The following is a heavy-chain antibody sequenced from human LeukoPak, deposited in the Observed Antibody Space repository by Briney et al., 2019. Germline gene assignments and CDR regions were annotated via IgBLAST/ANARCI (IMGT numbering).Heavy chain of an antibody. J-gene: IGHJ4*02. Sequence: GGSLRLSCAASGFTFSSYSMNWVRQAPGKGLEWVSYISSSSSTIYYADSVKGRFTISRDNAKNSLYLQINSLRAEDTAVYYCARFGTVPADYWGQGTLVTVSS. CDR3: ARFGTVPADY. CDR2: ISSSSSTI. CDR1: GFTFSSYS. D-gene: IGHD2-2*01. V-gene: IGHV3-48*01.